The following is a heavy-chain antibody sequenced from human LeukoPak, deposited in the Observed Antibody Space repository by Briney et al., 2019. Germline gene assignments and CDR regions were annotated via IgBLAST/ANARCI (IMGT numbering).Heavy chain of an antibody. J-gene: IGHJ6*02. D-gene: IGHD2-2*02. CDR1: GGSICSGDYY. CDR3: ARVVLSCSSTSCYTYYYYGMDV. Sequence: SETLSLTCTVSGGSICSGDYYWSWIRQPPGKGLEWIGYIYYSGSTYYNPSLKSRVTISVDTSKNQFSLKLSSVTAADTAVYYCARVVLSCSSTSCYTYYYYGMDVWSQGTTVTVSS. CDR2: IYYSGST. V-gene: IGHV4-30-4*01.